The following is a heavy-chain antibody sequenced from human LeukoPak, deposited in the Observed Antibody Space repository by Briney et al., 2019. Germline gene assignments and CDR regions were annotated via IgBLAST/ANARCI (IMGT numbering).Heavy chain of an antibody. V-gene: IGHV1-18*01. J-gene: IGHJ4*02. CDR2: ISGYNGKT. CDR3: ARGRGELIDY. Sequence: ASVKVSCKAYNYTFSSYGITWVRQAPGQGLEWMGWISGYNGKTDYAQKLQDRVTLTTDTSTNTAYMELRSLKSDDTAIYYCARGRGELIDYWGQGTLVTVSS. CDR1: NYTFSSYG. D-gene: IGHD1-7*01.